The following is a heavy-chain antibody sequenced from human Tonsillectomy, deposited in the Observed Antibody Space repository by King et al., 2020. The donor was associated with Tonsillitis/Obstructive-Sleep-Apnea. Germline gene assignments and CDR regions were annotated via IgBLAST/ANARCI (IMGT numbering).Heavy chain of an antibody. D-gene: IGHD1-14*01. V-gene: IGHV3-30*04. CDR2: ISYDGTNK. J-gene: IGHJ6*02. CDR1: GFTFSSYA. Sequence: VQLVESGGGVVQPGRSLRLSCAASGFTFSSYAMHWVRQAPGKGLEWVAVISYDGTNKYYADTVKGRFTISRDNSKNSLYLQMNSLRAEDTAVYYCAKTGRGGNYNYDYGMDVWGQGTTVTVSS. CDR3: AKTGRGGNYNYDYGMDV.